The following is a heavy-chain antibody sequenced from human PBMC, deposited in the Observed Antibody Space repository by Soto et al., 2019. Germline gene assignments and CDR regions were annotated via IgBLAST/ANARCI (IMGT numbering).Heavy chain of an antibody. CDR1: GYPVTAYY. CDR2: INPATGAA. Sequence: QLHLVQSGAVVKKPGASVTVSCSASGYPVTAYYMHWVRQAPGRGLEWMGGINPATGAAKYTQTVQGRVTMTRDTSTSTVVMELSGLTSEDTAVFYGASGGGVGVAGSAAFDMWGQGTLVTVSS. J-gene: IGHJ3*02. D-gene: IGHD3-3*01. V-gene: IGHV1-2*02. CDR3: ASGGGVGVAGSAAFDM.